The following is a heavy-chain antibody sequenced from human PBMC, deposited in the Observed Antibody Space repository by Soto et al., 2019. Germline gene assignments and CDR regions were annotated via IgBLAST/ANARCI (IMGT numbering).Heavy chain of an antibody. D-gene: IGHD6-13*01. V-gene: IGHV1-69*13. CDR2: IVPILGTP. Sequence: SVKVSCKASGGTFSSYAISWVRQAPGQGLEWMGGIVPILGTPNYAQRFQGRVAITADESTSTAYMELRSLTSEDTAVYYCARGGFSSSWRFDYWGQGTLVTVSS. CDR1: GGTFSSYA. J-gene: IGHJ4*02. CDR3: ARGGFSSSWRFDY.